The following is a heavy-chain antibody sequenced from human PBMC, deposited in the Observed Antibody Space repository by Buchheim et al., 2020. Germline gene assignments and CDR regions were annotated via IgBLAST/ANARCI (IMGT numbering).Heavy chain of an antibody. CDR3: ASQKQWLVLYYFDY. CDR2: IYYSGST. Sequence: QLQLQESGPGLVKPSETLSLTCTVSGGSISSSSYYWGWIRQPPGKGLEWIGSIYYSGSTYYNPSLKSRVTITVDTSKNQFSLKLSSVTAADTAVYYCASQKQWLVLYYFDYWGQGTL. CDR1: GGSISSSSYY. D-gene: IGHD6-19*01. J-gene: IGHJ4*02. V-gene: IGHV4-39*01.